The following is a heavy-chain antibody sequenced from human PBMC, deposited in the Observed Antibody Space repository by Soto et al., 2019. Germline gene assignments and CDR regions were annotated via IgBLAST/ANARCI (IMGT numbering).Heavy chain of an antibody. CDR3: AKDHWGSY. CDR2: ISGSGGGT. CDR1: GFTFSTYA. V-gene: IGHV3-23*01. J-gene: IGHJ4*02. Sequence: EMQLLESGGGLVQPGGSLRLSCVASGFTFSTYAMSWVRQAPGKGLEWVSAISGSGGGTYYADSVKGRFTISRDNSKNTLYLQMNSLRAEDTGLCFCAKDHWGSYSGQGTLVTVSS. D-gene: IGHD3-16*01.